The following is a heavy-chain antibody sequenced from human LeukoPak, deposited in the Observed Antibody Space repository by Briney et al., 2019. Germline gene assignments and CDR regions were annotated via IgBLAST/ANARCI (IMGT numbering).Heavy chain of an antibody. D-gene: IGHD3-16*02. J-gene: IGHJ6*03. V-gene: IGHV3-21*01. Sequence: GGSLRLSCAASGFTFSSYSMNWVRQAPGKGLEWVSSISSSSSYIYYADSVKGRFTISRDNAKNSLYLQMNSLRAEDTAVYYCARDPKADYDYVWGSYLYNYYYMDVWGKGTTVTVSS. CDR1: GFTFSSYS. CDR3: ARDPKADYDYVWGSYLYNYYYMDV. CDR2: ISSSSSYI.